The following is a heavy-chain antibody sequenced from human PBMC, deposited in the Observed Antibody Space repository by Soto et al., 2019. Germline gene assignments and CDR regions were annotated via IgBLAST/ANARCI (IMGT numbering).Heavy chain of an antibody. CDR3: ARLSPDYDSSGYYIYFDY. Sequence: GESLKIYCKGSGYSFTSYWIGWVRQMPGKGLEWMGISYPGDSDTRYSPSFQGQVTISADKSISTAYLQWSSLKASYTAMYYCARLSPDYDSSGYYIYFDYWGQGTLGTVSS. CDR1: GYSFTSYW. CDR2: SYPGDSDT. D-gene: IGHD3-22*01. J-gene: IGHJ4*02. V-gene: IGHV5-51*01.